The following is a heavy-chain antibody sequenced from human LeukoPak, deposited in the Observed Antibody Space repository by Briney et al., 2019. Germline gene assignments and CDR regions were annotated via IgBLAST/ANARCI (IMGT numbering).Heavy chain of an antibody. J-gene: IGHJ5*02. CDR2: IYYSGST. V-gene: IGHV4-59*01. CDR1: GGSFSSYY. CDR3: ARDRTYYGSGSLA. Sequence: SETLSLTCTVSGGSFSSYYWSWIRQPPGKGLEWIGSIYYSGSTDYNPSLKSRVTISVDTSKNQFSLKLSSVTAADTAVYYCARDRTYYGSGSLAWGQGTLVTVSS. D-gene: IGHD3-10*01.